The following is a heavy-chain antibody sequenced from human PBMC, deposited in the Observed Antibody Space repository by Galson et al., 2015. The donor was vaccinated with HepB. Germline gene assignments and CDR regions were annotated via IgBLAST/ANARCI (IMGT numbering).Heavy chain of an antibody. CDR1: GYTFTSYY. J-gene: IGHJ6*02. D-gene: IGHD3-3*01. V-gene: IGHV1-46*01. Sequence: SVKVSCKASGYTFTSYYMHWVRQAPGQGLEWMGIINPSGGSTSYAQKFQGRVTMTRDTSTSTVYMELSSLRSEDTAVYYCARGVTIFGVSQRGGGMDVWGQGTTVTVSS. CDR2: INPSGGST. CDR3: ARGVTIFGVSQRGGGMDV.